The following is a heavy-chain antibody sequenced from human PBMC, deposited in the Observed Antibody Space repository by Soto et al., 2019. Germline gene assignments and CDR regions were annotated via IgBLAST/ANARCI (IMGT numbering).Heavy chain of an antibody. D-gene: IGHD3-22*01. Sequence: RGSPRLSCAASGFTLSRYGIQWVRLAPGKELEWVAVISNDGSNKYYEDSVKGRFTISRHNSKNTLYLQMNSLRAEDTAVYYCSSLYYYDSSGYDYWGQRSQDPVSS. CDR2: ISNDGSNK. CDR3: SSLYYYDSSGYDY. V-gene: IGHV3-30*03. J-gene: IGHJ4*02. CDR1: GFTLSRYG.